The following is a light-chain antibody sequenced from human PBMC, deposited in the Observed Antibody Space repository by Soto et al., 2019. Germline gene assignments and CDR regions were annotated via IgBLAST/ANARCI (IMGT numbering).Light chain of an antibody. V-gene: IGKV3-20*01. CDR3: QHYSSSPLT. CDR2: GAS. J-gene: IGKJ4*01. CDR1: QSISNSL. Sequence: EIVLTQSPGTLSLSPGERATLSCRTSQSISNSLLAWYQQKPGQAPSLLIYGASTRATGIPDRFSGSGSGAHFTLTISRLEPEDFAVYYCQHYSSSPLTVGGGTKVEIK.